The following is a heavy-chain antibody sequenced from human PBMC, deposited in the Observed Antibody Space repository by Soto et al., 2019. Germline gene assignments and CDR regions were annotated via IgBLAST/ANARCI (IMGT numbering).Heavy chain of an antibody. D-gene: IGHD3-22*01. J-gene: IGHJ4*02. CDR3: VKGEYYYDSSGYYPFDY. V-gene: IGHV3-64D*06. Sequence: GSLRLSCSASGFTFSIYAMHWVRQAPGKGLEYVSSISTNGGSTDYAESVKGRFTISRDNSKNTVYLQMSSLRVEDTAVYYFVKGEYYYDSSGYYPFDYWGQGTLVTVSS. CDR2: ISTNGGST. CDR1: GFTFSIYA.